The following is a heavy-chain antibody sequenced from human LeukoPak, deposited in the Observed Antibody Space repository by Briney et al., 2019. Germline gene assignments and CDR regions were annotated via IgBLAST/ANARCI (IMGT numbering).Heavy chain of an antibody. D-gene: IGHD2-15*01. J-gene: IGHJ5*02. CDR3: TRDAANWFDP. CDR1: GFTFGDYA. Sequence: GGSLRLSCTASGFTFGDYAMSWVRQAPGKGLEWVGFIRSKAYGGTTEYAASVKGRFTISRDDSKSTAYLQMNSLKTEDTAVYYCTRDAANWFDPWGQGTLVTVSS. V-gene: IGHV3-49*04. CDR2: IRSKAYGGTT.